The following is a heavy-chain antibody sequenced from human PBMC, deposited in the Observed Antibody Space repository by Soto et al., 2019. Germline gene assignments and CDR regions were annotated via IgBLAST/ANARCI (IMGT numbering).Heavy chain of an antibody. J-gene: IGHJ4*02. V-gene: IGHV3-21*04. CDR2: ISSRSDSI. Sequence: GGSLRLSCAASGFIFTSYSMVWVRQVPGKGLEWVSSISSRSDSIYYADSVKGRFTISRDNAQNSLYLQMNSLRAEDTAVYYCARVRTSMIQVVFDYWGQGTQVTVSS. CDR1: GFIFTSYS. D-gene: IGHD3-22*01. CDR3: ARVRTSMIQVVFDY.